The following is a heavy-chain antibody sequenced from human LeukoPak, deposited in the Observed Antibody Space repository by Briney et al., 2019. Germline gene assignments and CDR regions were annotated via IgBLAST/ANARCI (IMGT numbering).Heavy chain of an antibody. CDR3: AIDRITGSYFFFDY. CDR2: IWHDGSNK. CDR1: GFTFDTFG. Sequence: GGSLRLSCLASGFTFDTFGMYWARQAPGKGLEWVAVIWHDGSNKYYTDSVKGRFTISRDNSKNTLYLQVNSLRAEDTDVYYCAIDRITGSYFFFDYWGQGVLVTVSS. D-gene: IGHD2-21*01. V-gene: IGHV3-33*07. J-gene: IGHJ4*02.